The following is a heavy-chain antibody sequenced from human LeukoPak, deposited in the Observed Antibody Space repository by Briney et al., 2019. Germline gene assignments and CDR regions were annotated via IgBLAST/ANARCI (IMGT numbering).Heavy chain of an antibody. V-gene: IGHV1-69*05. J-gene: IGHJ4*02. CDR3: ARAYPYFYDSSGYSV. CDR1: GGTFSSYA. CDR2: IIPAFGTA. Sequence: SVKVFCKDSGGTFSSYAISGVRQAPGQGLEWMGRIIPAFGTANYAQKFQGSVTITTAESTSTAYMELSSLSSEETAVYYCARAYPYFYDSSGYSVWGQGTLVTVSS. D-gene: IGHD3-22*01.